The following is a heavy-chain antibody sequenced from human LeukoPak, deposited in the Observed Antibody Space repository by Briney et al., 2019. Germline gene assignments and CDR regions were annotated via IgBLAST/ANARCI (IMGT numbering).Heavy chain of an antibody. J-gene: IGHJ6*03. CDR3: AKPWGPLSYYYYYMDV. V-gene: IGHV1-46*01. Sequence: ASVKVSCKAFGYTFTRYYMHWVRQAPGQGPEWMGVISPSGGSTTYAQKFQGRVTLTRDMSTSTDYLELSSLRSEDTAVYYCAKPWGPLSYYYYYMDVWGKGTTVTVSS. CDR2: ISPSGGST. D-gene: IGHD7-27*01. CDR1: GYTFTRYY.